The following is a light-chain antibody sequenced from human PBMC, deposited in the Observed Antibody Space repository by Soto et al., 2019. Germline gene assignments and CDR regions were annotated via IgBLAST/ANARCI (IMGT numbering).Light chain of an antibody. J-gene: IGKJ1*01. CDR2: DAS. CDR3: QQYGSTPRT. Sequence: EIVLTQSPAILPLSPGDTATLSCRASQTVSNYLTWYQQKPGQAPRLLIYDASRRATGIPDRFSGSGSGTDFTLTISRLEPEDFAVYYCQQYGSTPRTFGQGTKVDIK. CDR1: QTVSNY. V-gene: IGKV3-20*01.